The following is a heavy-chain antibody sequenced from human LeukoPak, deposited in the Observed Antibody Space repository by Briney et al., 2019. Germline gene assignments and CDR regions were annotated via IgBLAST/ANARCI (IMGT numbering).Heavy chain of an antibody. Sequence: ASVKVSCKASGYTFTSYDINWVRQAPGQGLEWMGWISAYNGNTNYAQKLQGRATMTTDTSTSTAYMELRSLRSDDTAVYYCARDFAGYYGSGSYRGMDYYYYYMDVWGKGTTVTISS. CDR2: ISAYNGNT. CDR3: ARDFAGYYGSGSYRGMDYYYYYMDV. CDR1: GYTFTSYD. V-gene: IGHV1-18*01. D-gene: IGHD3-10*01. J-gene: IGHJ6*03.